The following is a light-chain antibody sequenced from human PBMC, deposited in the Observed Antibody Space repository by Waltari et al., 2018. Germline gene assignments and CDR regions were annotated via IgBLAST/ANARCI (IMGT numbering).Light chain of an antibody. J-gene: IGKJ4*01. CDR3: QQSYSSPT. V-gene: IGKV1-39*01. CDR2: TAS. CDR1: QSISYY. Sequence: IQLTQSPSSLSASVGDRVTITCRASQSISYYLNWYQHKPGRAPKLLIYTASSLQGGVPSRFSGSGSGTDFTLTISSLQPDDFATYYCQQSYSSPTFGGGTKVEI.